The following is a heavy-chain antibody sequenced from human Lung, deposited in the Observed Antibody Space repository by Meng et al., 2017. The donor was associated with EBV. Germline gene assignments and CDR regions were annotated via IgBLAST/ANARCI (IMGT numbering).Heavy chain of an antibody. CDR2: IYHSGST. D-gene: IGHD3-10*01. CDR1: GGSSSSSNW. CDR3: ARKAVLLWFGDTGGYFDY. V-gene: IGHV4-4*02. J-gene: IGHJ4*02. Sequence: LQGWGTGWWKTSGPLYRNWAVSGGSSSSSNWWSWVRQPPGKGLEWIGEIYHSGSTNYNPSLKSRVTISVDKSKNQFSLKLSSVTAADTAVYYCARKAVLLWFGDTGGYFDYWGQGTLVTVSS.